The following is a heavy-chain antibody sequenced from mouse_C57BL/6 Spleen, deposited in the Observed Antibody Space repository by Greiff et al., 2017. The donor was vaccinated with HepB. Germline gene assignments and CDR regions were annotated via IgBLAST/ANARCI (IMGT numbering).Heavy chain of an antibody. CDR3: ARIPIYCGNYEGGFDY. V-gene: IGHV1-4*01. Sequence: VQLQQSGAELARPGASVKMSCKASGYTFTSYTMHWVKQRPGQGLEWIGYINPSSGYTKYNQKFKDKATLTADKSSSTAYMQLSSLTSEDSAVYYCARIPIYCGNYEGGFDYWGQGTTLTVSS. CDR1: GYTFTSYT. J-gene: IGHJ2*01. CDR2: INPSSGYT. D-gene: IGHD2-1*01.